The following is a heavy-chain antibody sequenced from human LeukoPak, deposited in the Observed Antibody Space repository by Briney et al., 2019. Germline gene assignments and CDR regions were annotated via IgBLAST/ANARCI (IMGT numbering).Heavy chain of an antibody. V-gene: IGHV3-23*01. Sequence: GGSLRLSCAASGFTFSSYAMSWVRQAPGKGLEWVSSISGSGGSTYFADSVKGRLTISRDNSKNTLYLQMNSLRAEDTAVYYCAKDWVGSLADAFDIWGQGTMVTVSS. J-gene: IGHJ3*02. D-gene: IGHD1-1*01. CDR1: GFTFSSYA. CDR3: AKDWVGSLADAFDI. CDR2: ISGSGGST.